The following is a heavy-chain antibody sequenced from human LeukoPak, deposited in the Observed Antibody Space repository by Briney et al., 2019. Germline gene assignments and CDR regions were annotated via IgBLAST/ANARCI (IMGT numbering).Heavy chain of an antibody. J-gene: IGHJ4*02. Sequence: AGRTLRLSCAASGFTFSTYGMSWVRQAPGKGLEWVSAISGSGDSTYYADSVKGRFTISRDNAQNSLYLQMNSLRADDTALYYCARVASNYDFDYWGQGTLVTVSS. V-gene: IGHV3-23*01. D-gene: IGHD4-11*01. CDR2: ISGSGDST. CDR1: GFTFSTYG. CDR3: ARVASNYDFDY.